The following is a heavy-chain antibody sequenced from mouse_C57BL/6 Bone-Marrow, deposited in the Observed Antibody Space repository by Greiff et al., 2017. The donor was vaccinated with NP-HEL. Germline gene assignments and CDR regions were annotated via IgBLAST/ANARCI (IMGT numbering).Heavy chain of an antibody. Sequence: EVKLVESGGDLVKPGGSLKLSCAASGFTFSSYGMSWVRQTPDKRLEWVATISSGGSYTYYPDSVKGRFTISSDHAKNTLYQQMSSLKSEDTAMYYCARHRRLRRAWFAYWGQGTLVTVSA. CDR3: ARHRRLRRAWFAY. J-gene: IGHJ3*01. D-gene: IGHD2-4*01. CDR1: GFTFSSYG. CDR2: ISSGGSYT. V-gene: IGHV5-6*01.